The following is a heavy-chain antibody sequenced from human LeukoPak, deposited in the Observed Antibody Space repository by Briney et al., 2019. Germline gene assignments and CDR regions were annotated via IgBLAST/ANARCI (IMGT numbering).Heavy chain of an antibody. V-gene: IGHV3-30*02. CDR1: GFTFSSYG. Sequence: PGGSLRLSCAASGFTFSSYGMHWVRQAPGKGLEWVAFIRYDGTNKYYADSVKGRFTISRDNSKNTMYLQMNSLRAEDTAVYFCAIGRDTAMVRLDYWGQGTLVTVSS. CDR2: IRYDGTNK. D-gene: IGHD5-18*01. CDR3: AIGRDTAMVRLDY. J-gene: IGHJ4*02.